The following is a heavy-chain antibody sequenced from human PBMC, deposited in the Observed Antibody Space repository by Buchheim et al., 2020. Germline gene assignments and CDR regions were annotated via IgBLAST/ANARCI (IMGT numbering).Heavy chain of an antibody. D-gene: IGHD2-2*01. V-gene: IGHV3-48*03. Sequence: EVQLVESGGGLVQPGRSLRLSCAASGFIFSSHEMNWVRQAPGKGLEWISYINSRGTATYYADSVRGRFTISRDNAKNSLYLQMNSLRADDTAVYYCARARPSVVVIPAAVGDYWGQGTL. J-gene: IGHJ4*02. CDR3: ARARPSVVVIPAAVGDY. CDR1: GFIFSSHE. CDR2: INSRGTAT.